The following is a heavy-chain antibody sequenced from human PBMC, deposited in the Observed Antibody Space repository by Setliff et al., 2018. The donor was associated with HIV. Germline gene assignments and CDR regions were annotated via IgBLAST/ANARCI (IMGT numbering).Heavy chain of an antibody. J-gene: IGHJ4*02. CDR1: GYSFTSYG. D-gene: IGHD3-22*01. CDR3: ARFPNPSQIVVVMPPDY. Sequence: AASVKVSCKASGYSFTSYGISWVRQAPGQGLEWMGWISAYNGNKNYAQKIQDRLTMTTGTSTSTAYMELRSLRSDDTAVYYCARFPNPSQIVVVMPPDYWGQGTLVTVSS. CDR2: ISAYNGNK. V-gene: IGHV1-18*01.